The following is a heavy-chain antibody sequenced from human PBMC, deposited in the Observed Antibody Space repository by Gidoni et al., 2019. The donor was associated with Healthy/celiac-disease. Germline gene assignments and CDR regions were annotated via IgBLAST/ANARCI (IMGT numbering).Heavy chain of an antibody. V-gene: IGHV3-30*18. Sequence: QPGRSLRLSCAASGFAFSSYGMHWVRQAPGKGLEWVAVISYDGSNKYYADSVKGRFTISRDNSKNTLYLQMNSLRAEDTAVYYCAKDYYGSGSYYNIDDAFDIWGQGTMVTVSS. CDR3: AKDYYGSGSYYNIDDAFDI. CDR2: ISYDGSNK. D-gene: IGHD3-10*01. J-gene: IGHJ3*02. CDR1: GFAFSSYG.